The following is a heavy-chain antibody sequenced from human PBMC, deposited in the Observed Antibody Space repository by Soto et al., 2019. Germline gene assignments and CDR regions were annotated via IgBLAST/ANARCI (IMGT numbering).Heavy chain of an antibody. J-gene: IGHJ6*02. CDR2: IYYTGST. CDR1: GGSINSGGYY. Sequence: QVQLQESGPGLVKPSQTLSLICTVSGGSINSGGYYWSWIRQLPGKGLEWIGYIYYTGSTYDNPSLKSRITISVDKSANPFSLKLSSVTAADTAIYFCARVFKTMSFYYGMDVWGQGTAVAVSS. CDR3: ARVFKTMSFYYGMDV. V-gene: IGHV4-31*03. D-gene: IGHD3-22*01.